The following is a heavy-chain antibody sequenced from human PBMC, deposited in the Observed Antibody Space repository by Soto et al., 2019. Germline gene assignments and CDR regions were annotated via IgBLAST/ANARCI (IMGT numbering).Heavy chain of an antibody. CDR3: ARVKATLYRDYYFDY. Sequence: SETLSLTCTFSGGSISSYYWSWIRQPPGKGLEWIGHIYFSGSTNYNPSLKSRVTISIDTSKRQFSLKLRSLTAADTAVYFCARVKATLYRDYYFDYWGQGTLVTVSS. CDR1: GGSISSYY. CDR2: IYFSGST. V-gene: IGHV4-4*09. J-gene: IGHJ4*02. D-gene: IGHD5-12*01.